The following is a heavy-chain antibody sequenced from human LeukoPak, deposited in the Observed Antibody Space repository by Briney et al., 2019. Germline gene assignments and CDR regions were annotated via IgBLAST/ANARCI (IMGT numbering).Heavy chain of an antibody. CDR3: ARVSRSGYYGEY. V-gene: IGHV3-7*01. J-gene: IGHJ4*02. D-gene: IGHD3-3*01. Sequence: PGGSLRLSCGASGFTFTRYWMAWVRQAPGKGLEWVANIKQDGSEQYHVDSVRGRFTMSRDNARNSLYLQMDSLRAEDTAVYYCARVSRSGYYGEYWGQGTPVTVSS. CDR2: IKQDGSEQ. CDR1: GFTFTRYW.